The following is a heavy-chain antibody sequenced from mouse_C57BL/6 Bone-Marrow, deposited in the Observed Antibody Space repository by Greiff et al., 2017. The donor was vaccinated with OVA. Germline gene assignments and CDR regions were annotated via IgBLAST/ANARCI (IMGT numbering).Heavy chain of an antibody. CDR3: AREKGYAMDY. J-gene: IGHJ4*01. CDR2: INYDGSST. V-gene: IGHV5-16*01. CDR1: GFTFSDYY. Sequence: EVQVVESEGGLVQPGSSMKLSCTASGFTFSDYYMAWVRQVPEKGLEWVANINYDGSSTYYLDSLQSRFIISRDNAKNILYLQMSSLKSEDTATYYCAREKGYAMDYWGQGTSVTVSS.